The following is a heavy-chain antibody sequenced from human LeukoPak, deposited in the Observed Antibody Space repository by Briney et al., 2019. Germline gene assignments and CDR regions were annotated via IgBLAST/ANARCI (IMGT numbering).Heavy chain of an antibody. CDR3: ATQAIIAARPGYYYYYGMDV. Sequence: GASVKVSCKVSGYTLTELSMHWVRQAPGKGLEWMGGFDPEDGETIYAQKFRGRVTMTEDTSTDTAYIELSSLRSEDTAVYYCATQAIIAARPGYYYYYGMDVWGQGTTVTVSS. J-gene: IGHJ6*02. CDR1: GYTLTELS. D-gene: IGHD6-6*01. CDR2: FDPEDGET. V-gene: IGHV1-24*01.